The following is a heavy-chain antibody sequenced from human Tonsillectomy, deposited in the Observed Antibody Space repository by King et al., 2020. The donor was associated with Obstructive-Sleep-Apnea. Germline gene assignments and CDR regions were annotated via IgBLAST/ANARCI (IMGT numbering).Heavy chain of an antibody. J-gene: IGHJ4*02. D-gene: IGHD3/OR15-3a*01. CDR1: GYTFNIYW. V-gene: IGHV5-51*01. CDR3: AGVGTGYGY. CDR2: IYPGDSET. Sequence: QLVQSGAEVKKPGESLKISCQGSGYTFNIYWIGWVRQMPGKGLEWMGFIYPGDSETRYSPSFQGQVTISVDKSIDTTYLQWSSLKASDTAIYYCAGVGTGYGYFGQGTLVTVSS.